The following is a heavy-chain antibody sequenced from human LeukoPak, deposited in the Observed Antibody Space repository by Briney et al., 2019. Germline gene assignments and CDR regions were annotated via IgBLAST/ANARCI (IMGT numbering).Heavy chain of an antibody. CDR3: ARGSSVAGTWAY. CDR1: GFTFSSYW. V-gene: IGHV3-74*01. J-gene: IGHJ4*02. D-gene: IGHD6-19*01. Sequence: PGGSLRLSCAASGFTFSSYWMHWVRQAPGKGLVWVSRINSDGSSTSYADSVKGRFAISRDNAKNTLYLQMNSLRAEDTAVYYCARGSSVAGTWAYWGQGTLVTVSS. CDR2: INSDGSST.